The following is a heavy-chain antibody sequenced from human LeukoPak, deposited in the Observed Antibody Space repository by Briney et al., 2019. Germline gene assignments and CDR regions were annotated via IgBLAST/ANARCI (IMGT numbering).Heavy chain of an antibody. CDR1: GFTFSDYY. J-gene: IGHJ4*02. Sequence: PVGSLRLSCAASGFTFSDYYMSWIRQAPGKGLEWVSYISSSGSTIYYADSVKGRFTISRDNAKNSLYLQMNSLRAEDTAVYYCARVHYDSSGYYDDYWGQGTLVTVSS. D-gene: IGHD3-22*01. V-gene: IGHV3-11*04. CDR3: ARVHYDSSGYYDDY. CDR2: ISSSGSTI.